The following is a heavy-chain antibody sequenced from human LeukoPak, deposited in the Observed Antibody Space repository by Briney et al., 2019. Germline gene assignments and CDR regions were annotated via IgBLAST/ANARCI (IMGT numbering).Heavy chain of an antibody. CDR3: ARRLYYYYGMDV. CDR1: GGSISSYY. V-gene: IGHV4-59*08. J-gene: IGHJ6*02. Sequence: PSETLSLTCTVSGGSISSYYWSWIRQPPGKGLEWIGYIYYSGSTNYNPSLKSRVTISVDTSKNRFSLKLSSVTAADTAVYYCARRLYYYYGMDVWGQGTTVTVSS. CDR2: IYYSGST.